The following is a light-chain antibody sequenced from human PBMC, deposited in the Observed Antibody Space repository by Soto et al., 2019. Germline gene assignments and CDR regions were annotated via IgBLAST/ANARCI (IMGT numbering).Light chain of an antibody. V-gene: IGKV3-20*01. CDR1: QSVSSSY. CDR3: QQYGSSPYT. J-gene: IGKJ2*01. Sequence: ESVLTQSPGTLSLSPGERATLSCRASQSVSSSYLAWYQQKPGQAPRLLIYVASSRATGIPERFSGSGSGTDFTLTISRLEPEDFAVYYCQQYGSSPYTFGQGTKLEI. CDR2: VAS.